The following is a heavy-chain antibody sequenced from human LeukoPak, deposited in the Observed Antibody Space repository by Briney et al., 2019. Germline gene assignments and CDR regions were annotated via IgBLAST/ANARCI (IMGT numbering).Heavy chain of an antibody. CDR2: IKQDGSEK. D-gene: IGHD3-3*01. CDR1: GFTFSSYW. CDR3: ARFLGRITISGVVPYGMDV. V-gene: IGHV3-7*05. Sequence: GGSLRLSCAASGFTFSSYWMSWVRQAPGKGLEWVANIKQDGSEKYYVDSVKGRFTISRDNAKNSLYLQMTSLRDEDTAVYYCARFLGRITISGVVPYGMDVWGQGTTVTVSS. J-gene: IGHJ6*02.